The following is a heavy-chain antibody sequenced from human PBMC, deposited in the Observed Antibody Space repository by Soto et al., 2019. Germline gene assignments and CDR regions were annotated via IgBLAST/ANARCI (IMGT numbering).Heavy chain of an antibody. Sequence: ASVKVSCKASGYTFTSYAMHWVRQAPGQRLEWMGWINAGNGNTKYSQKFQGRVTITRDTSASTAYMELSSLRSEDTAVYYCARGFHELRYFGWSHYAFDIWGQGTMVAVAS. J-gene: IGHJ3*02. V-gene: IGHV1-3*01. CDR3: ARGFHELRYFGWSHYAFDI. CDR1: GYTFTSYA. D-gene: IGHD3-9*01. CDR2: INAGNGNT.